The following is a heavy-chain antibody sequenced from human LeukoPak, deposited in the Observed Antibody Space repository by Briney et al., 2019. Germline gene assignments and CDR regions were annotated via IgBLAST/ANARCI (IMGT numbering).Heavy chain of an antibody. Sequence: PSETLSLTCAVYGGSFSGYYWSWIRQPPGKGLEWIGEINHSGSTNYNPSLKSQVTISVDTSKNQFSLKLSSVTAADTAVYYCARGGWELLTYYYYYMDVWGKGTTVTVSS. CDR2: INHSGST. D-gene: IGHD1-26*01. V-gene: IGHV4-34*01. CDR1: GGSFSGYY. J-gene: IGHJ6*03. CDR3: ARGGWELLTYYYYYMDV.